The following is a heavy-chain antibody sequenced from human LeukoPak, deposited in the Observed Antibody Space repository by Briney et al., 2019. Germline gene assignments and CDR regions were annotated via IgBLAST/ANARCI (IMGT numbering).Heavy chain of an antibody. CDR3: ARDDSNPYGPFDY. CDR1: GFTSSSYA. Sequence: GGSLRLSCAASGFTSSSYAMHWVRQAPGKGLEWVAVISYDGSNKYYADSVKGRFTISRDNSKNTLYLQMNSLRAEDTAVYYCARDDSNPYGPFDYWGQGTLVTVSS. V-gene: IGHV3-30-3*01. CDR2: ISYDGSNK. J-gene: IGHJ4*02. D-gene: IGHD3-22*01.